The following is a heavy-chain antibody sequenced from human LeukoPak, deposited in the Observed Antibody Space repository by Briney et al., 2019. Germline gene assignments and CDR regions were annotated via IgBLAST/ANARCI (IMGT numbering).Heavy chain of an antibody. CDR2: ISSSSSHI. CDR1: GFTFSSYS. D-gene: IGHD3-22*01. CDR3: ARLGYYDSSGYGPFDY. V-gene: IGHV3-21*01. Sequence: GGSLRLSCAASGFTFSSYSMNWVRQAPGKGLEWVSSISSSSSHIYYADSVKGRFTISRDNSKNTLYLQMNSLRAEDTAVYYCARLGYYDSSGYGPFDYWGQGTLVTVSS. J-gene: IGHJ4*02.